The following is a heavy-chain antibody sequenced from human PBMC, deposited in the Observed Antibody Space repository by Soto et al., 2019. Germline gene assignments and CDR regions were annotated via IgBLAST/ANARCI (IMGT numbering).Heavy chain of an antibody. CDR2: INSGGAT. J-gene: IGHJ4*02. CDR3: AKRIVVTGINYYFEF. Sequence: GGSLRLSCAASGFTFSNFAMSWVRQAPGKGLEWVSAINSGGATYYADSVKGRFTISRDNSKNTLYLQMNSLRAEDTAVYYCAKRIVVTGINYYFEFWGQGALVTVSS. V-gene: IGHV3-23*01. CDR1: GFTFSNFA. D-gene: IGHD3-22*01.